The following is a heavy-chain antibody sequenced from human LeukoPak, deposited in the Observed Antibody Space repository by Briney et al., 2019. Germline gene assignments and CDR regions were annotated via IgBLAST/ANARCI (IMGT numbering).Heavy chain of an antibody. Sequence: AASVKVSCKASGYTFTGYYIDWVRQAPGQGLEWMGWINPNSGDTNYAQKFQGRVTMTRDTSISTAYMELSRLRSDGTAVYYCARDEFRTNGMDVWGQGTTVTVSS. CDR3: ARDEFRTNGMDV. J-gene: IGHJ6*02. CDR1: GYTFTGYY. CDR2: INPNSGDT. V-gene: IGHV1-2*02. D-gene: IGHD1-14*01.